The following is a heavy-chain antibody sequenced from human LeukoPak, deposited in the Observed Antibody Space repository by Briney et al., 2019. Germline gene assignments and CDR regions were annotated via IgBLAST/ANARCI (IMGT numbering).Heavy chain of an antibody. CDR2: INHSGST. CDR3: ARSKIVVVVAATKRSYYFDY. V-gene: IGHV4-34*01. Sequence: SETLFLTCAVYGGSFSGYYWSWIRQPPGKGLEWIGEINHSGSTNYNPSLKSRVTISVDTSKNQYSLKLSSVTAADMAVYYCARSKIVVVVAATKRSYYFDYWGQGTLVTVSS. D-gene: IGHD2-15*01. CDR1: GGSFSGYY. J-gene: IGHJ4*02.